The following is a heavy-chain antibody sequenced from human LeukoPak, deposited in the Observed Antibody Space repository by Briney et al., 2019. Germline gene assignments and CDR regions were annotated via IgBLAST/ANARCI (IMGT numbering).Heavy chain of an antibody. CDR3: ARDGPMVRGVIKYYYMDV. V-gene: IGHV3-21*01. CDR2: ISSSSSYI. CDR1: GFTFSSYS. D-gene: IGHD3-10*01. J-gene: IGHJ6*03. Sequence: GGSLRLSCAASGFTFSSYSVNWVRQAPGKGLEWVSSISSSSSYIYYADSVKGRFTISRDNAKNSLYLQMNSLRAEDTAVYYCARDGPMVRGVIKYYYMDVWGKGTTVTVSS.